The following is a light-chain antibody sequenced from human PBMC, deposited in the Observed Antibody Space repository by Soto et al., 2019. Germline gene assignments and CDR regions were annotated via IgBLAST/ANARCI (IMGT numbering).Light chain of an antibody. Sequence: DIQKTQSPSAMSACVGDRVTITCRASQGISNYLAWFQQKPGKVPKRLIYVASSLQSGVPSRFSGCGSGTEFTLTISRLQPEDFATYYCLQHNTYLTFGQGTKVDIK. CDR3: LQHNTYLT. V-gene: IGKV1-17*03. J-gene: IGKJ1*01. CDR1: QGISNY. CDR2: VAS.